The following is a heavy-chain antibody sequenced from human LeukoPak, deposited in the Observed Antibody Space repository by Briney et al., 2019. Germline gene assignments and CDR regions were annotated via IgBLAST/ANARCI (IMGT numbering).Heavy chain of an antibody. J-gene: IGHJ5*02. CDR1: GYTFTSYG. D-gene: IGHD2-2*01. Sequence: ASVKVSCKASGYTFTSYGISWVRQAPGQGLEWMGWISAYSVNTNYAQKLQGRVTMTTDASTSTAYMELRSLRSDDTAVYYCARVISSTSNWFDPWGQGTLVTVSS. V-gene: IGHV1-18*01. CDR3: ARVISSTSNWFDP. CDR2: ISAYSVNT.